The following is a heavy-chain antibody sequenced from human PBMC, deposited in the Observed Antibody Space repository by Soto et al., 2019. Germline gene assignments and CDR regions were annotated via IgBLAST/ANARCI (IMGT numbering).Heavy chain of an antibody. CDR1: GYTFTSDA. Sequence: VHLVQSGAEVKKPGASVKVSCRASGYTFTSDAMHWVRQAPGQGLEWLGWINVGTGYTTFSQKFQGRVSITRVTYASTAYMELSSLRSEDTAIYYCARAGAWGSNYDDAAFDAWRQGTKVSVSS. V-gene: IGHV1-3*01. D-gene: IGHD3-22*01. J-gene: IGHJ3*01. CDR2: INVGTGYT. CDR3: ARAGAWGSNYDDAAFDA.